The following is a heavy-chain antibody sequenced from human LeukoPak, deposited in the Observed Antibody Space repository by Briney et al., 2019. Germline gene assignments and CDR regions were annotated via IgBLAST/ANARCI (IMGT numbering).Heavy chain of an antibody. D-gene: IGHD3-22*01. CDR2: IYTSGST. Sequence: SETLSLTCTVSGGSISSYYWSWIRQPAGKGLEWIGRIYTSGSTNYNPSLKSRVTMSVDTSKNQFSLKLSSVTAADTAVYYCARDPVDYYDSSGYRTFDIWGQGTMVTVSS. CDR3: ARDPVDYYDSSGYRTFDI. CDR1: GGSISSYY. V-gene: IGHV4-4*07. J-gene: IGHJ3*02.